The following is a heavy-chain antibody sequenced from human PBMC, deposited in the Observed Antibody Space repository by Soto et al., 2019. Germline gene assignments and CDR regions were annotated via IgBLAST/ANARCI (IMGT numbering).Heavy chain of an antibody. V-gene: IGHV4-31*03. CDR1: GGYIRSCGYY. J-gene: IGHJ6*02. CDR2: IYYSGST. D-gene: IGHD2-2*01. Sequence: SETLSLTYTVSGGYIRSCGYYWGWIRRDPGRGLGWIVYIYYSGSTYYNPSLKSRVTISVDTSKNQFSLKLSSVTAADTAVYYCAREGVVCESTSCYYYYGMDVWGQGTTVTVSS. CDR3: AREGVVCESTSCYYYYGMDV.